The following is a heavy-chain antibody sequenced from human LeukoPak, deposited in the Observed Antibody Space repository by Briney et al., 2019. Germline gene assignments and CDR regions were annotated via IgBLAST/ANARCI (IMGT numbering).Heavy chain of an antibody. CDR2: ISWNSGSI. CDR3: ARDPVASPLVAFDI. Sequence: PGRSLRLSCAASGFTFDDYAMHWVRQAPGKGLEWVSGISWNSGSIGYADSVKGRFTISRDNAKNSLYLQMNSLRAEDTAVYYCARDPVASPLVAFDIWGQGTMVTVSS. V-gene: IGHV3-9*01. CDR1: GFTFDDYA. J-gene: IGHJ3*02. D-gene: IGHD2-21*01.